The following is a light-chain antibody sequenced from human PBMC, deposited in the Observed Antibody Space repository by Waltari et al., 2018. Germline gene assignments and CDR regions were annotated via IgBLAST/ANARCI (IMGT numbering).Light chain of an antibody. CDR2: KAS. Sequence: DIQMTKSPSSLSASVGDRVTITCRASENVNNYLNWYQQKPGKAPKLLIYKASTLQSGVPSRFSGSGSGTDYTFTISSLQSEDVATYYCQHNYGIPRTFGQGTKVEIK. CDR3: QHNYGIPRT. V-gene: IGKV1-39*01. CDR1: ENVNNY. J-gene: IGKJ1*01.